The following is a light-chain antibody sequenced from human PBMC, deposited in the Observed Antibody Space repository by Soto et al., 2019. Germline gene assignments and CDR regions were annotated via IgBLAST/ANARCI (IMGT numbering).Light chain of an antibody. J-gene: IGKJ1*01. V-gene: IGKV1-27*01. CDR1: QGISNY. Sequence: DIQMTQSPSSLSASKRDRVTITCRASQGISNYLAWYQQKPGNGPKLLIYAASALQSGVPSRLSGSGSGTDFTLTISSLQPEDVATYYCQTYNSAPRTFGQGTKVDIK. CDR3: QTYNSAPRT. CDR2: AAS.